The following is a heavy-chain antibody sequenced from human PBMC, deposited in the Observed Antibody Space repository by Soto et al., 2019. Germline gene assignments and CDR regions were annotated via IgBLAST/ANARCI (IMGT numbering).Heavy chain of an antibody. V-gene: IGHV1-69*06. CDR2: IIPLFGTA. CDR1: GSTFSTYS. CDR3: ASSSGNNYGVGTNYYFDY. D-gene: IGHD1-26*01. J-gene: IGHJ4*02. Sequence: QVQLVQSGAEVKKPGSSVKVSCKTSGSTFSTYSIVWVRQAPGEGLEWMGGIIPLFGTANYAQKFQDRVTITADKSTNTAFMELSSLKSEDTAMYYCASSSGNNYGVGTNYYFDYWGQGTLVTVSS.